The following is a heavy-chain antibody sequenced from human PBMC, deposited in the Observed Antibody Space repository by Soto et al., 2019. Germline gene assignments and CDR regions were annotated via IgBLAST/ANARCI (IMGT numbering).Heavy chain of an antibody. J-gene: IGHJ5*02. D-gene: IGHD6-6*01. V-gene: IGHV3-9*01. CDR2: ISCNSGSI. Sequence: GGSLRLSCAASGFTFDDYAMHWVRQATGKSLAWLSGISCNSGSIRYAVFVKGRFTLSRDNAKNCLYLKMKILRAEDTVLYYCAASLYSSSLPDWFDPWAQGTQVTVSS. CDR1: GFTFDDYA. CDR3: AASLYSSSLPDWFDP.